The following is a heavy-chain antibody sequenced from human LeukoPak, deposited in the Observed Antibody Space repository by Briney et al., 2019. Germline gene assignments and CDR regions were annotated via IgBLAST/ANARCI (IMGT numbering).Heavy chain of an antibody. J-gene: IGHJ4*02. CDR1: GYSISSGYY. CDR2: IYHSGST. D-gene: IGHD3-10*01. CDR3: AGRTIILWFGELFPYFDY. Sequence: SETLSLTCTVSGYSISSGYYWGWIRQPPGKGLEWIGSIYHSGSTYYNPSLKSRVTISVDTSKNQFSLKLSSVTAADTAVYYCAGRTIILWFGELFPYFDYWGQGTLVTVSS. V-gene: IGHV4-38-2*02.